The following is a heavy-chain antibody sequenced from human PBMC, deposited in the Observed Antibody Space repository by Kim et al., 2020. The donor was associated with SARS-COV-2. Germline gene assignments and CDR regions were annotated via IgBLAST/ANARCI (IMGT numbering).Heavy chain of an antibody. J-gene: IGHJ4*02. Sequence: SETLSLTCAVYGGSFSGYYWSWIRQPPGKGLEWIGEINHSGSTNYNPSLKSRVTISVDTSKNQFSLKLSSVTAADTAVYYCARGPYDFWSGYPDYWGQGTLVTVSS. CDR2: INHSGST. V-gene: IGHV4-34*01. CDR3: ARGPYDFWSGYPDY. D-gene: IGHD3-3*01. CDR1: GGSFSGYY.